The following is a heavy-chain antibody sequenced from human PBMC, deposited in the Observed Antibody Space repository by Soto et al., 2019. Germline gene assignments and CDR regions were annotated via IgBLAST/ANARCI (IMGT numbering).Heavy chain of an antibody. CDR3: VRQLSFVVGTLTTREHFFQH. V-gene: IGHV3-30*04. CDR2: VSSDGKDK. J-gene: IGHJ1*01. Sequence: LVESGGGVAQPGKSQTLSCAASGFTFNTYAFHWVRQAPGKGLEWVAVVSSDGKDKFYADSVSGRFTISRDDSKDTLFLHMNSLRTEDTAVYFCVRQLSFVVGTLTTREHFFQHGGRGTLVTVSS. D-gene: IGHD2-21*02. CDR1: GFTFNTYA.